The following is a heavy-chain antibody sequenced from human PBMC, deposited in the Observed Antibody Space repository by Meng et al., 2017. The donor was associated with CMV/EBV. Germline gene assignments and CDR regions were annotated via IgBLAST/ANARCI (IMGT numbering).Heavy chain of an antibody. CDR2: INPNSGGT. D-gene: IGHD5-18*01. Sequence: LVRCGARVKKPGASVKVSCKASGYNLTGYYMPWVRQAPGQGLEWMGWINPNSGGTNYAQKFQGRVTMTRDTSISTAYMELSRLRSDDTAVYYCARDLGDTAIYWGQGTLVTVSS. J-gene: IGHJ4*02. CDR1: GYNLTGYY. CDR3: ARDLGDTAIY. V-gene: IGHV1-2*02.